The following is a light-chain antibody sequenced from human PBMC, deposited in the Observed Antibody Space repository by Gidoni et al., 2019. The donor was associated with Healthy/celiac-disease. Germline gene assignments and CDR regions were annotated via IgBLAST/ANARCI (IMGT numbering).Light chain of an antibody. CDR2: QTS. Sequence: DIQMTQSPSPLSASVGDRVTITCRTSQTITSWLAWYQQKPGKAPKLLIYQTSTLEDGAPSRFSGSGSGTEFTLTISSLQPDDFATYYCQLYNSYAPFFGGGTKVEIK. J-gene: IGKJ4*01. CDR3: QLYNSYAPF. CDR1: QTITSW. V-gene: IGKV1-5*03.